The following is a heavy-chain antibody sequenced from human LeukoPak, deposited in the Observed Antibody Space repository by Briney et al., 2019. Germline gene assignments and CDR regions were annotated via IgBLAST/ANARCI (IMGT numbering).Heavy chain of an antibody. D-gene: IGHD1-26*01. J-gene: IGHJ3*02. CDR3: ARGYSGSNPDAFDI. Sequence: PGRSLRLSCAASGFTFSSYAMHWVRQAPGKGLEWVSSISSSSSYIYYADSVKGRFTISRDNAKNSLYLQMNSLRAEDTAVYYCARGYSGSNPDAFDIWGQGTMVTVSS. V-gene: IGHV3-21*01. CDR2: ISSSSSYI. CDR1: GFTFSSYA.